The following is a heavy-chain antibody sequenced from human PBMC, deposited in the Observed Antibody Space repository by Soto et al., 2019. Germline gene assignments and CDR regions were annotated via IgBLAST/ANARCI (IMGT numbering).Heavy chain of an antibody. CDR1: GFNFISYA. J-gene: IGHJ5*02. V-gene: IGHV3-23*01. CDR2: ISGSGGST. CDR3: AKTEGKYSSSWYRSVWFDP. Sequence: PGGSLRLSSTASGFNFISYAMSWVRQAPGKGLEWVSAISGSGGSTYYADSVKGRFTISRDNSKNTLYLQMNSLRAEDTAVYYCAKTEGKYSSSWYRSVWFDPWGQGTLVTVSS. D-gene: IGHD6-13*01.